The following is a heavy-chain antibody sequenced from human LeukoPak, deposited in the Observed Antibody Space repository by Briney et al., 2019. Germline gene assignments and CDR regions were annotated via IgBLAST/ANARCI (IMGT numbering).Heavy chain of an antibody. V-gene: IGHV1-46*01. CDR2: INPSGSST. CDR1: GYSFTSYY. CDR3: ARDNSVGETAWWFDP. J-gene: IGHJ5*02. Sequence: ASVKVSCKASGYSFTSYYMHWVRQALGQGLEWMGLINPSGSSTTYAQRFQGRVTMTRDISTSTDYMELTSLTSDDTAMYYCARDNSVGETAWWFDPWGQGTLVTVSS. D-gene: IGHD1-26*01.